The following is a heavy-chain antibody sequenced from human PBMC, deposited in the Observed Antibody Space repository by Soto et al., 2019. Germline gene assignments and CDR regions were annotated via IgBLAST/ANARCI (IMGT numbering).Heavy chain of an antibody. V-gene: IGHV3-66*01. D-gene: IGHD2-2*01. CDR2: IYSGGST. Sequence: GGSLRLSCAASGLTVSNKYMTWVRQAPGKGLEYVSVIYSGGSTYYADSVKGRFTISRDNSKNTLFLQMNNLRVEDTAVYYCASRPGVAEPALMPPLDYWGQGTLVTVSS. J-gene: IGHJ4*02. CDR1: GLTVSNKY. CDR3: ASRPGVAEPALMPPLDY.